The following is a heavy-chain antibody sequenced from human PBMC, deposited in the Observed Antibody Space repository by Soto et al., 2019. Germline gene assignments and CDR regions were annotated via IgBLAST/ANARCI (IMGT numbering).Heavy chain of an antibody. J-gene: IGHJ4*02. CDR1: GYTFNAYS. Sequence: QVQLVQSGSEVKRPGTSVKVFCKAAGYTFNAYSMHWVRQAPGQGLEWMGMINPSGDSTTYAQNFQGRVTMTRDTSTTTVYMELSGLRSEDTAVYYCARDWALDYWGQGTLVTVSS. CDR3: ARDWALDY. V-gene: IGHV1-46*02. D-gene: IGHD7-27*01. CDR2: INPSGDST.